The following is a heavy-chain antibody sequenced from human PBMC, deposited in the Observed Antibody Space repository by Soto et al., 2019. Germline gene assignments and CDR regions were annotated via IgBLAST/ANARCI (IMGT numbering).Heavy chain of an antibody. V-gene: IGHV3-30*18. J-gene: IGHJ4*02. D-gene: IGHD2-2*01. CDR2: ISDTGSSH. Sequence: PGGSLRLSCVVSGFTFSSYGMHWVRQAPGKGPECVAVISDTGSSHYYAASVEGRFTISRENSKNTLSLHMDRLRVEDTAVYYCAKDRGGDCPDNSCYFGADYWGQGTPVTVSS. CDR1: GFTFSSYG. CDR3: AKDRGGDCPDNSCYFGADY.